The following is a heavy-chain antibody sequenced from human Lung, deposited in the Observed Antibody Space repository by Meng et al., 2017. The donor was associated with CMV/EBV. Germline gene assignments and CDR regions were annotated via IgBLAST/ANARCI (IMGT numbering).Heavy chain of an antibody. J-gene: IGHJ4*02. CDR3: AKDDSAHFDFRSGYSTPPDY. CDR2: IRYDGSNK. D-gene: IGHD3-3*01. CDR1: GFSFSSYG. Sequence: GGSLRLSCAASGFSFSSYGMQWVRQAPGKGLEWVAFIRYDGSNKYYVDSVKGRFTISRDNSKNMLYLQMNSLRVADTAVYYCAKDDSAHFDFRSGYSTPPDYXGQGXLVTVSS. V-gene: IGHV3-30*02.